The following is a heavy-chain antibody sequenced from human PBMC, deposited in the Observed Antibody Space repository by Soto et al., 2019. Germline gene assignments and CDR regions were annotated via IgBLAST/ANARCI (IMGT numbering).Heavy chain of an antibody. Sequence: LRLSGAASGSTFSTYAMTWVRQAPGMGLEWVSIISSSGDATYYLDSVKGRFTISRDNSRNTLNLQMNSLSAEDTAVYYCAKNGDLWRRDMDIWAQDATVPVS. V-gene: IGHV3-23*01. D-gene: IGHD3-3*01. CDR3: AKNGDLWRRDMDI. CDR1: GSTFSTYA. J-gene: IGHJ6*02. CDR2: ISSSGDAT.